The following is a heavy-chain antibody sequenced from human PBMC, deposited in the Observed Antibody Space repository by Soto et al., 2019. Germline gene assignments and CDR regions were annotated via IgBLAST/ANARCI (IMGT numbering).Heavy chain of an antibody. Sequence: QVQLVQSGAEVKKPGSSVKVSCTASGGTFSSYAISWVRQAPGQGLEWMGGIIPIFGTANYAQKFQGRVTITADESTSTAYMELSSLRSEDTAVYYCARGIVVVTHYYYYGMDVWGQGTTVTVSS. CDR3: ARGIVVVTHYYYYGMDV. J-gene: IGHJ6*02. V-gene: IGHV1-69*01. CDR2: IIPIFGTA. D-gene: IGHD3-22*01. CDR1: GGTFSSYA.